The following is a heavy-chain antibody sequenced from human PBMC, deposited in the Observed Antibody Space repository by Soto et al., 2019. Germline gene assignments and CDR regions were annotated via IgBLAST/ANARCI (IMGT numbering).Heavy chain of an antibody. CDR2: ISAHNGNT. CDR1: GYGFTTYG. CDR3: ARGRYGDY. Sequence: QVHLVQSGAEVKKPGASVKVSCKGSGYGFTTYGITWVRXAPGQGLEWMAWISAHNGNTNYAQKLQGRVTVTRDTXXXXXXXXXXXXXXXDTAVYYCARGRYGDYWGQGALVTVSS. D-gene: IGHD3-10*01. V-gene: IGHV1-18*01. J-gene: IGHJ4*02.